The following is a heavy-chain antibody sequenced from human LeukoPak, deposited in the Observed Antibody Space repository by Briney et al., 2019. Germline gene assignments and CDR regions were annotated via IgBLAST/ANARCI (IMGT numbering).Heavy chain of an antibody. D-gene: IGHD2-21*01. CDR1: GGAFSGYY. J-gene: IGHJ4*02. CDR3: AGRGEWIAWNFGY. Sequence: SDTLSLTCAVNGGAFSGYYWSWIRQPPGKGLEWIGEINYSGSSISNPSLESRVTMSIDTTKKRFSLILTSVTAADTAVYYCAGRGEWIAWNFGYWDQGSLVTVSS. CDR2: INYSGSS. V-gene: IGHV4-34*01.